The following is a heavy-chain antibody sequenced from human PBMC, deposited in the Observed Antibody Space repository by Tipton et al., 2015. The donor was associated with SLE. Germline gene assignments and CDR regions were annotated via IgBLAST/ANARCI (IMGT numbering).Heavy chain of an antibody. CDR1: GGSISGHF. CDR3: AKNWGSSWYQYFDY. D-gene: IGHD6-13*01. V-gene: IGHV4-59*11. J-gene: IGHJ4*02. Sequence: TLSLTCTVSGGSISGHFLTWIRQPPGEGLEWIAYISYSGSTNYNPSLKSRVTISVDTSKNQFSLKLSSVTAADTAVYYCAKNWGSSWYQYFDYWGQGTLVTVSS. CDR2: ISYSGST.